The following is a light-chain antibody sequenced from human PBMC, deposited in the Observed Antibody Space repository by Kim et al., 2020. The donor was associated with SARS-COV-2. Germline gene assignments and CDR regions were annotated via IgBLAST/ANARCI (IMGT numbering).Light chain of an antibody. CDR3: QQYNSYPWT. CDR2: DAS. CDR1: QSISSW. V-gene: IGKV1-5*01. J-gene: IGKJ1*01. Sequence: DIQLTQSPSTLSSSVGERATITCRASQSISSWLAWYQQKPGKAPKLLIYDASNWESGVPSRFSGSGSGTEFTLTISSLQPDDFAIYYCQQYNSYPWTFGQGTKVDIK.